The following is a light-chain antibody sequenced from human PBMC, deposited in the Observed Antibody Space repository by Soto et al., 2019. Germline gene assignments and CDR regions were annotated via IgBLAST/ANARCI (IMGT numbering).Light chain of an antibody. CDR3: QQYGSTHPLT. J-gene: IGKJ3*01. V-gene: IGKV3-20*01. Sequence: EIVLTQSPGTLSSSPGERATLSCRASQSVSSSYLAWYQQKPGQAPSLLIYGASSRATGIPDRFSGSGSGTDFTLTISRLEPEDFAVYYCQQYGSTHPLTFGPGTKVDI. CDR2: GAS. CDR1: QSVSSSY.